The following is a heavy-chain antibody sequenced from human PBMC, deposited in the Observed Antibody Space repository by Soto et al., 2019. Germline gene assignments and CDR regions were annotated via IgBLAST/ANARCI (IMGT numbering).Heavy chain of an antibody. CDR1: VWSFSGYY. CDR3: ARSFNSGPYDY. J-gene: IGHJ4*02. D-gene: IGHD5-12*01. V-gene: IGHV4-34*01. Sequence: SETLSLTFSVYVWSFSGYYWSWIRQPPGKGLEWIGEINHSGSTNYNPSLKSRVTISVDTSKNQFSLKLSSVTAADTAVYYCARSFNSGPYDYWGQGTLVTVSS. CDR2: INHSGST.